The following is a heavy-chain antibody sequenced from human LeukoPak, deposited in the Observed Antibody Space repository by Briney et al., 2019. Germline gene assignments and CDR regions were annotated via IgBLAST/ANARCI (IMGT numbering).Heavy chain of an antibody. CDR2: IYHSGST. CDR3: ARGGAARLHFQN. V-gene: IGHV4-59*01. D-gene: IGHD6-6*01. J-gene: IGHJ1*01. CDR1: GGSISTYY. Sequence: SETLSLTCTVSGGSISTYYWNWIRQPPGKGLEWIGYIYHSGSTSYNPSLQSRVTITVDTSKNQFSLNLNSVTAADTAVYYCARGGAARLHFQNWGQGTLVTVSS.